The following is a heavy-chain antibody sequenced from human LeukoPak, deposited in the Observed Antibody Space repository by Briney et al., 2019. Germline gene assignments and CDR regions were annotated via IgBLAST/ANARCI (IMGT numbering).Heavy chain of an antibody. Sequence: ASVKVSCKASGYTFTGYYMHWVRQAPGQGLEWMGWINPKSGGTNYAQKFQGRVTMTRDTSISTAYMDLSGLRSDDTAVYYCAREYSSSSGRLFDYWGSGTLVTVSS. CDR2: INPKSGGT. V-gene: IGHV1-2*02. CDR1: GYTFTGYY. D-gene: IGHD6-6*01. CDR3: AREYSSSSGRLFDY. J-gene: IGHJ4*02.